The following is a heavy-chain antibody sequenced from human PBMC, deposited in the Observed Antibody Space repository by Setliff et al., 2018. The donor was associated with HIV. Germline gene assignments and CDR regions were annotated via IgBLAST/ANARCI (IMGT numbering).Heavy chain of an antibody. D-gene: IGHD3-3*01. CDR3: ARDYYNFQDM. J-gene: IGHJ3*02. CDR2: IYYSGET. Sequence: PSETLSLTCTVSGGSINNYFWSWIRQSPGRGLEWIGYIYYSGETNYNLSLKSRVTFSVDTSKNQFSLKLSSVTAADSAVYYCARDYYNFQDMWGQGTMVTVSS. CDR1: GGSINNYF. V-gene: IGHV4-59*01.